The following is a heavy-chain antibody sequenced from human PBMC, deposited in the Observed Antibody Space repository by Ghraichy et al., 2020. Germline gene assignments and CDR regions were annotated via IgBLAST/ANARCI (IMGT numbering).Heavy chain of an antibody. Sequence: GGSLRLSCAASGFIFSSYSMNWVRQAPGKGLEWVSYISSSSSTIYYADSVKGRFTISRDNAKNSLYLQMNSLRDEDTAVYYCAREVRGVIITYYDGMDVWGQGTTVTVSS. V-gene: IGHV3-48*02. CDR3: AREVRGVIITYYDGMDV. J-gene: IGHJ6*02. CDR1: GFIFSSYS. D-gene: IGHD3-10*01. CDR2: ISSSSSTI.